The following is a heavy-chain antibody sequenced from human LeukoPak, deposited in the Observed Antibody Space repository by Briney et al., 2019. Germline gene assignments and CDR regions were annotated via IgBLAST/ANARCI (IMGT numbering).Heavy chain of an antibody. V-gene: IGHV3-48*03. CDR3: ARSCSSTSCYAERVFDY. J-gene: IGHJ4*02. D-gene: IGHD2-2*01. CDR1: GFTFSSYE. CDR2: ISSSGSTI. Sequence: GGSLRLSCAASGFTFSSYEMNWVRQAPGKGLEWVSYISSSGSTIYYADSVKGRFTTSRDNAKNSLYLQMNSLRAEDTAVYYCARSCSSTSCYAERVFDYWGQGTLVTVSS.